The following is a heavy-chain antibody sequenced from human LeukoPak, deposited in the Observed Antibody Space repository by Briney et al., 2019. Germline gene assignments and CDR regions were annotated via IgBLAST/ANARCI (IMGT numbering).Heavy chain of an antibody. V-gene: IGHV3-30-3*01. D-gene: IGHD5-18*01. CDR3: ARVDSAGGY. CDR1: GFTFSTYA. J-gene: IGHJ4*02. Sequence: GRSLRLSCAASGFTFSTYAIHWVRHAPGKGLEWLAVISYDGSNKYYADSVKGRFTISRDNSKNTLYLQMNSLRAEDTALYYCARVDSAGGYWGQGTLVTVSS. CDR2: ISYDGSNK.